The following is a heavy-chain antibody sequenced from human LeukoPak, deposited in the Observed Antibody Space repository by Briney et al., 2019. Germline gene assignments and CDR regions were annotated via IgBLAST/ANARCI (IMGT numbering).Heavy chain of an antibody. J-gene: IGHJ6*02. CDR2: IYYSGRT. D-gene: IGHD5-24*01. CDR3: ARALQVYYYGMDV. Sequence: PSETLSLTCTVSGDSISGYYWSWIRQPPGKGLEWIGYIYYSGRTNYNPSLKSRVTISEDTSKNHFSLRLRSVTAADTAVYYCARALQVYYYGMDVWGQGTTVTVSS. V-gene: IGHV4-59*08. CDR1: GDSISGYY.